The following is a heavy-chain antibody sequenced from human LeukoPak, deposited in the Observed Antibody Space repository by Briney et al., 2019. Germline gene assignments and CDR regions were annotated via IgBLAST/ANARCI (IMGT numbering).Heavy chain of an antibody. D-gene: IGHD6-13*01. Sequence: GESLKIPCKGSGYSVTSYWIGWVRQTPGKGLEWMGIIYPGDSDTRYSPSFQGQVTMSADKSISTAYLQWSSLKASDTAMYYCARRGEAAGYFDYWGQGTLVTVSS. CDR3: ARRGEAAGYFDY. J-gene: IGHJ4*02. V-gene: IGHV5-51*01. CDR1: GYSVTSYW. CDR2: IYPGDSDT.